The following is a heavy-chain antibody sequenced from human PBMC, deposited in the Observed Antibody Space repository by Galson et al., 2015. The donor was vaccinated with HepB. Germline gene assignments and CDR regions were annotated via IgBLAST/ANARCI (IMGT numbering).Heavy chain of an antibody. CDR2: IWYDGSE. Sequence: CAASGFTFSTYDMHWVRQAPGKGLEWVAVIWYDGSEYYVDSVKGRFTISRDNSKNTLYLQMNSLRAEDTAVYYCARDGRITMVRGVIDYWGQGTLVTVSS. J-gene: IGHJ4*02. V-gene: IGHV3-33*01. D-gene: IGHD3-10*01. CDR3: ARDGRITMVRGVIDY. CDR1: GFTFSTYD.